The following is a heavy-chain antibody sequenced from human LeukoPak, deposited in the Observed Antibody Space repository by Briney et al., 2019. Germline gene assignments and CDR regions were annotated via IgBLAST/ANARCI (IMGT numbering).Heavy chain of an antibody. Sequence: LGGSLRLSCAASGFTFSSYAMSWVRQAPGKGLEWVSAISGSGGSTYYADSVKGRFTISRDNSKNTLYLQMNSLRAEDTAVYYCAKDPAYYYGSGSATWGQGTLVTVSS. CDR1: GFTFSSYA. J-gene: IGHJ5*02. CDR3: AKDPAYYYGSGSAT. V-gene: IGHV3-23*01. D-gene: IGHD3-10*01. CDR2: ISGSGGST.